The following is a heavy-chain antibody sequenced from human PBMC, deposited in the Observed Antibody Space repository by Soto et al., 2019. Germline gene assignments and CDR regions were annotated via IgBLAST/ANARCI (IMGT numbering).Heavy chain of an antibody. CDR1: GGTFNTLS. CDR3: TTRDQGRFDH. V-gene: IGHV1-69*06. CDR2: IIPLFDST. J-gene: IGHJ4*02. Sequence: QVLLVQSGAEGKRPGSSAKVSCKPSGGTFNTLSINWVRQAPGQGLEWVGAIIPLFDSTNYAQKFQDRVTITADKSMDTAYLDMNNLRSDDTAVYYCTTRDQGRFDHWGQGTPLTVSS.